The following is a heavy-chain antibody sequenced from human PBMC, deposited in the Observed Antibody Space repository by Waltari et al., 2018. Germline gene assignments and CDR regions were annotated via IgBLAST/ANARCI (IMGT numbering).Heavy chain of an antibody. J-gene: IGHJ3*02. V-gene: IGHV3-33*08. CDR2: IWYDGSNK. CDR1: GLPLRAHG. CDR3: ARGDGGSGLGASDI. Sequence: QVQLVEAGGGVVQSGRPLRLSCVGSGLPLRAHGMNWVRQAPGKGFEGVAGIWYDGSNKNYVDSVKGRFTISRDNSKNTLYLEMNSLRAEDTAVYFCARGDGGSGLGASDIWGQGTMVTVSS. D-gene: IGHD3-3*01.